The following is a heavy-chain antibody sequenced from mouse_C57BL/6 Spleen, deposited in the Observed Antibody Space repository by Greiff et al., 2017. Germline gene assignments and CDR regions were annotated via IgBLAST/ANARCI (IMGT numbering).Heavy chain of an antibody. V-gene: IGHV1-64*01. CDR1: GYTFTSYW. Sequence: QVHVKQPGAELVKPGASVKLSCKASGYTFTSYWMHWVKQRPGQGLEWIGMIHPNSGSTNYNEKFKSKATLTVDKSSSTAYMQLSSLTSEDSAVYYCARGIYYYGSTHYWYFDVWGTGTTVTVSS. J-gene: IGHJ1*03. CDR2: IHPNSGST. D-gene: IGHD1-1*01. CDR3: ARGIYYYGSTHYWYFDV.